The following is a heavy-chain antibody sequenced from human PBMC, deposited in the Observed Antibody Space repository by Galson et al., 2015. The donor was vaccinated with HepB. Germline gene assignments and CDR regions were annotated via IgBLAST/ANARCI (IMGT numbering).Heavy chain of an antibody. J-gene: IGHJ6*03. CDR1: GFTFSSYS. V-gene: IGHV3-21*01. D-gene: IGHD3-9*01. CDR3: ARFTYYDILSRPYYYYMDV. Sequence: SLRLSCAASGFTFSSYSMNWVRQAPGKGLEWVSSISSSSSYIYYADSVKGRFTISRDNAKNSLYLQMNSLRAEDTAVYYCARFTYYDILSRPYYYYMDVWGKGTTVTVSS. CDR2: ISSSSSYI.